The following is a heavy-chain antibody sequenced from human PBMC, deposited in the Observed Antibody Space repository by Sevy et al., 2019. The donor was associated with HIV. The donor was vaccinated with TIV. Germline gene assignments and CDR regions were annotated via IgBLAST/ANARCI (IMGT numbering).Heavy chain of an antibody. D-gene: IGHD5-18*01. V-gene: IGHV1-69*13. CDR3: ARSYPDTAMVRGAFDI. Sequence: ASVKVSCKASGGTFSSYSISWVRQAPGQGLEWMGGIIPIFGAANYAQKFQGRVTITADESTGTAYMELSSLRSEDTAVYYCARSYPDTAMVRGAFDIWGQGTMVTVSS. CDR2: IIPIFGAA. CDR1: GGTFSSYS. J-gene: IGHJ3*02.